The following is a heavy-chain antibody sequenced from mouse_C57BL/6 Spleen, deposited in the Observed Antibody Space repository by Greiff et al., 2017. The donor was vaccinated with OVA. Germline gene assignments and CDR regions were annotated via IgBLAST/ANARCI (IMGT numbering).Heavy chain of an antibody. D-gene: IGHD1-1*01. CDR1: GYTFTSYT. CDR3: ARDYGSSYGFDY. V-gene: IGHV1-4*01. J-gene: IGHJ2*01. CDR2: INPSSGYT. Sequence: QVQLKESGAELARPGASVKMSCKASGYTFTSYTMHWVKQRPGQGLEWIGYINPSSGYTKYNQKFKDKATLTADKSSSTAYMQLSSLTSEDSAVYYCARDYGSSYGFDYWGQGTTLTVSS.